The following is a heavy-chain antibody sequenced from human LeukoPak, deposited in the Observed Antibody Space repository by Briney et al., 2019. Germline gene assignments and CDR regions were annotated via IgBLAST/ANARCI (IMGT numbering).Heavy chain of an antibody. CDR1: GGSISSYY. Sequence: SETLSLTCTVSGGSISSYYWSWIRQPPGKGLEWIGYIYYSGSTNYNPSLKSRVTISVDTSKNQFSLKLSSVTAADTAVYYCARLLWFGRGFDYWGQGTLVTVSS. V-gene: IGHV4-59*01. CDR3: ARLLWFGRGFDY. CDR2: IYYSGST. D-gene: IGHD3-10*01. J-gene: IGHJ4*02.